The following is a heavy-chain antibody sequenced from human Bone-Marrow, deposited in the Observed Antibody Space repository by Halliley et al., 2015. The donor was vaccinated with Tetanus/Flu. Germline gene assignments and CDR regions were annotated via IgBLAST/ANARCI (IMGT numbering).Heavy chain of an antibody. J-gene: IGHJ5*02. CDR2: ISGYDGNA. CDR3: AREGEKLVAGGRGGFDP. Sequence: QLVQSGGEVKKPGTSVKVSCKASGYRFTSFGITWVRQAPGQGLEWMGWISGYDGNAGYAQSLQGRVTMTTDTSTNTAYMELGSLRSDDTAVYYCAREGEKLVAGGRGGFDPWGQGTLVTVSS. V-gene: IGHV1-18*01. D-gene: IGHD6-19*01. CDR1: GYRFTSFG.